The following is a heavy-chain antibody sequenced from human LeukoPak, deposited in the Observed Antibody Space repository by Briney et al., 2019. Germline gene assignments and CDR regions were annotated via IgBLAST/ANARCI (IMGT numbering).Heavy chain of an antibody. CDR2: IYDSGNT. V-gene: IGHV4-39*01. CDR1: GGSISSSAYS. Sequence: SETLSLTCTVSGGSISSSAYSWGWIRQPPGKGLDWIGNIYDSGNTYYNPSLKSRVTISGDTSKNQFYLKLNSVTAADTAVYYCARQYGPGYSSTWYFDYWGLGTLVTVSS. CDR3: ARQYGPGYSSTWYFDY. D-gene: IGHD6-13*01. J-gene: IGHJ4*02.